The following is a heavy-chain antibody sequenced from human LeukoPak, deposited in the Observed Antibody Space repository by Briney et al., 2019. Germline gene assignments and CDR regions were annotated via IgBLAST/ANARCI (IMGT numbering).Heavy chain of an antibody. CDR1: GFTFDDYI. D-gene: IGHD5-24*01. CDR2: INWNGGST. V-gene: IGHV3-20*04. Sequence: PGGSLRLSCAASGFTFDDYIMHWVRQAPGKGLEWVSGINWNGGSTGYADSVKGRFTISRDNAKNSLYLQMNSLRVEDTALYYCARGGLRRDGYIPLGIWGQGTMVTVSS. CDR3: ARGGLRRDGYIPLGI. J-gene: IGHJ3*02.